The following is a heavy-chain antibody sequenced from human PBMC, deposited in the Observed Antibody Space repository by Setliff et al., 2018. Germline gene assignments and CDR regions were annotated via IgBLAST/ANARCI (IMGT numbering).Heavy chain of an antibody. Sequence: TGESLKISCKGSGYRFTTYWIGWVRQMPGKGLEWMGIVFSGDSDTRYSPSFQGQVTMSADKPINTAYLQWSSLKASDTAMYYCARLGAPASHDAFDIWGQGTVVTVSS. CDR1: GYRFTTYW. V-gene: IGHV5-51*01. D-gene: IGHD6-25*01. CDR2: VFSGDSDT. J-gene: IGHJ3*02. CDR3: ARLGAPASHDAFDI.